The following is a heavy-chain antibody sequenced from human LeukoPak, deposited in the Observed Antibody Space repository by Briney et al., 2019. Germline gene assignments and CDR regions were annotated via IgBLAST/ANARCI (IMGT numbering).Heavy chain of an antibody. CDR3: ARPRTDLGDAFDI. Sequence: SLSLTCAVYGGSFSGYYWSWIRQPPGKGLEWIGEINRSGSTNYNPSLKSRVTISVDTSKNQFSLKLSSVTAADTAVYYCARPRTDLGDAFDIWGQGTMVTVSS. D-gene: IGHD3/OR15-3a*01. CDR2: INRSGST. CDR1: GGSFSGYY. V-gene: IGHV4-34*01. J-gene: IGHJ3*02.